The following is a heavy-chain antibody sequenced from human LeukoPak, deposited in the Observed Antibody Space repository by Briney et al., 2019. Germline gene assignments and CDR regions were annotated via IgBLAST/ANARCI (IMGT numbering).Heavy chain of an antibody. V-gene: IGHV4-59*01. J-gene: IGHJ3*02. D-gene: IGHD4-23*01. CDR3: ARDRDGGNSYLDAFDI. Sequence: PSETLSLTCTVSGGSISSDYWSWIRQPPGKGLEWIRYIYYSGSTNYNPSLKSRVTISVDTSKNQFSLKLSSVTAADTAVYYCARDRDGGNSYLDAFDIWGQGTMVTVSS. CDR1: GGSISSDY. CDR2: IYYSGST.